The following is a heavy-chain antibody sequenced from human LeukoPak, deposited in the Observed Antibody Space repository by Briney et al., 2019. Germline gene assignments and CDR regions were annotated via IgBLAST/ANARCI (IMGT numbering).Heavy chain of an antibody. V-gene: IGHV3-48*04. D-gene: IGHD2-2*01. J-gene: IGHJ6*03. Sequence: GGSLRLSCAASGFTFSSYSMNWVRQAPGKGLECISYISTSSSTIYYADSVKGRFTISRDIASNSLYLQMNSLRAEDTAVYYCGGSAAHYYYMDVWGKGTTVTVSS. CDR1: GFTFSSYS. CDR3: GGSAAHYYYMDV. CDR2: ISTSSSTI.